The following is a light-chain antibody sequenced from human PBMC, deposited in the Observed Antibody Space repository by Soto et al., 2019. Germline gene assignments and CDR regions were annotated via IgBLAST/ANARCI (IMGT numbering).Light chain of an antibody. CDR3: HQYGNSPLT. Sequence: EIVLTQSPGTLSLSPGERATLSCRASQSVSSNYLAWFQQKPGQAPRLLIYAASSRATGIPDRFSGSGSGTDFTLTISRLEPEDFALYYCHQYGNSPLTFGGGTRLEIK. J-gene: IGKJ4*01. CDR2: AAS. V-gene: IGKV3-20*01. CDR1: QSVSSNY.